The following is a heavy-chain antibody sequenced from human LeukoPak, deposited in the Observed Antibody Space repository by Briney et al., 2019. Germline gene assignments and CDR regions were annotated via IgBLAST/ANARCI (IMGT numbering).Heavy chain of an antibody. V-gene: IGHV3-23*01. CDR1: GFTFSSYT. D-gene: IGHD6-25*01. J-gene: IGHJ3*02. Sequence: PGGSLRLSCAASGFTFSSYTMYWVRQAPGKGLEWVSTFSGSGGNTRYADSVKGRFTISRDNSKNTLYLQMNSLRAEDTAVYYCARGGAALSDAFDIWGQGTMVTVSS. CDR3: ARGGAALSDAFDI. CDR2: FSGSGGNT.